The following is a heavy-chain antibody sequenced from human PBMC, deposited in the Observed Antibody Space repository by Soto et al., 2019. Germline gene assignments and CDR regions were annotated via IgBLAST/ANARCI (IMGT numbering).Heavy chain of an antibody. CDR3: ARAVAGGSWFDP. D-gene: IGHD6-19*01. J-gene: IGHJ5*02. Sequence: SETLSLTCTVSGGSISSGDYYWGWIRQPPGKGLEWIGYIYYSGSTYYNPSLKSRVTISVDTSKNQFSLKLSSVTAADTAVYYCARAVAGGSWFDPWGRGTLGIVSS. CDR2: IYYSGST. V-gene: IGHV4-30-4*01. CDR1: GGSISSGDYY.